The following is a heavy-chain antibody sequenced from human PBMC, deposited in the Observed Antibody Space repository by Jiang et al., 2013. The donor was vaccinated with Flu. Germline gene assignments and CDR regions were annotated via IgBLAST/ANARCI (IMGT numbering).Heavy chain of an antibody. CDR2: INPGGGRT. CDR3: ARPYCGGDFCAFDI. J-gene: IGHJ3*02. V-gene: IGHV1-46*01. D-gene: IGHD2-21*01. CDR1: GYTFTTYY. Sequence: VQLVESGAEVKKPGASVKVSCKASGYTFTTYYMHWVRQAPGQGLEWMGIINPGGGRTRYAQKFQGRVTMTRDTSRSTVYMELNSLRSDDTAVYYCARPYCGGDFCAFDIWGQGTMVSVSS.